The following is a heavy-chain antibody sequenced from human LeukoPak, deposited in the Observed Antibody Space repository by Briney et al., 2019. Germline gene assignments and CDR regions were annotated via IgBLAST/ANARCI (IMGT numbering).Heavy chain of an antibody. J-gene: IGHJ5*02. V-gene: IGHV4-39*01. CDR1: GGSISSSSSY. CDR3: ASLPNMAARPGWFDP. D-gene: IGHD6-6*01. Sequence: SETLSLTCPVSGGSISSSSSYWGWLRQPPGKGLEWIGSIYYSGSTYYNPCLKSRVTISVDTSQNQFSLKMSSVTAADTAVYYCASLPNMAARPGWFDPWGQGTLVTVSS. CDR2: IYYSGST.